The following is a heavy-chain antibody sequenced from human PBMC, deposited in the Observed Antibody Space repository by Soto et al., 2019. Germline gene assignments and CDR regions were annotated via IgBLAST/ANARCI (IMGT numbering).Heavy chain of an antibody. CDR3: ARARYDFWSGKSGYGMDV. CDR2: ISYDGSNK. CDR1: GFTFSSYA. D-gene: IGHD3-3*01. V-gene: IGHV3-30-3*01. Sequence: GGSLRLSCAASGFTFSSYAMHWVRQAPGKGLEWVAVISYDGSNKYYADSVKGRFTISRDNSKNTLYLQMNSLRAEDTAVYYCARARYDFWSGKSGYGMDVWGQGTTVTVSS. J-gene: IGHJ6*02.